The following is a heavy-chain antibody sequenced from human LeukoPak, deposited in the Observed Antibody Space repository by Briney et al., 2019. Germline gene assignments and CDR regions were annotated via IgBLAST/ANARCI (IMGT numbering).Heavy chain of an antibody. J-gene: IGHJ2*01. CDR2: TYYRSKWYN. CDR3: ARDGMALAVGYFDL. Sequence: SQTLSLTCAISGDSVSSNSATWNGIRQSPSRGLEWLGRTYYRSKWYNDYAASVKSRITIKPDTSKNQFSLQLNSVTPEDTAVYYCARDGMALAVGYFDLWGRGTLVTVSS. V-gene: IGHV6-1*01. D-gene: IGHD6-19*01. CDR1: GDSVSSNSAT.